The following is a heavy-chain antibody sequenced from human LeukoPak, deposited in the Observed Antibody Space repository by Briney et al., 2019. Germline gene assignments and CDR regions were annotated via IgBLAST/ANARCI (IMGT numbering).Heavy chain of an antibody. D-gene: IGHD2-2*01. CDR1: GFTFSNAW. CDR2: IFYSGST. Sequence: GSLRLSCEGSGFTFSNAWMTWVRQAPGKGLEWIGNIFYSGSTYYSPSLRSRVTISLDTSRNQFSLKLNSVTAADTAVYYCAREYCTSSSCRFDYWGQGTLVTVSS. CDR3: AREYCTSSSCRFDY. V-gene: IGHV4-4*02. J-gene: IGHJ4*02.